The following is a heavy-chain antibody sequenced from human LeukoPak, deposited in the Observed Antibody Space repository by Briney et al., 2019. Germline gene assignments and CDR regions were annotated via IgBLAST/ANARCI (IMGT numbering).Heavy chain of an antibody. J-gene: IGHJ6*02. V-gene: IGHV3-30-3*01. Sequence: GGSLRLSCAASGFAFSSYAMHWVRQAPGKGLEWVAVISYDGSNKYYADSVKGRFTISRDNSKNTLYLQMNSLRAEDTAVHYCARDYSGSYSDYYYGMDVWGQGTTVTVSS. CDR1: GFAFSSYA. CDR2: ISYDGSNK. CDR3: ARDYSGSYSDYYYGMDV. D-gene: IGHD1-26*01.